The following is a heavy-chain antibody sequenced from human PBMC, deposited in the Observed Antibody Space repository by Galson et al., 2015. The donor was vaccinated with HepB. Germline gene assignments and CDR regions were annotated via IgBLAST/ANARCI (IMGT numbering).Heavy chain of an antibody. D-gene: IGHD3-10*01. CDR1: GFAFSSYA. J-gene: IGHJ4*02. CDR3: AKDRGGDFGSYYFDY. V-gene: IGHV3-23*01. Sequence: SLRLSCAASGFAFSSYAMSWVRQAPGKGLEWVSAISGSGGSTYYADSVEGRFTISRDNSKNTLYLQMNSLRPEDTAVYYCAKDRGGDFGSYYFDYWGQGTLVTVSS. CDR2: ISGSGGST.